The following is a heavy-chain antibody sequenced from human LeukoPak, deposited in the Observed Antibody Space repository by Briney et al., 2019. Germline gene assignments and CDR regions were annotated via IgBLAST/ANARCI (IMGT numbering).Heavy chain of an antibody. V-gene: IGHV4-61*01. CDR2: IYYSGST. Sequence: PSETLSLTCTVSGGSVSSGSYYWSWIRQPPGKGLEWIGYIYYSGSTNYNPSLKSRVTISVDTSKNQFSLKLSSVTAADTAVYYCARGGFVYYGSGSYYYYWGQGTLVTVSS. CDR3: ARGGFVYYGSGSYYYY. D-gene: IGHD3-10*01. J-gene: IGHJ4*02. CDR1: GGSVSSGSYY.